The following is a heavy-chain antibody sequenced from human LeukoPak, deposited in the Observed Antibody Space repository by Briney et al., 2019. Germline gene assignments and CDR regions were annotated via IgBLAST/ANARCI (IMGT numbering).Heavy chain of an antibody. V-gene: IGHV3-48*02. CDR2: ISSTSSTI. Sequence: RGSLRLSCAASGFTFSAYGINWVRQAPGKGLEWVSYISSTSSTIHYADAVKGRFTISRDNAKNSLYLQMNSLRDEDTAVYYCARRSYGMDVWGQGTTVTVSS. J-gene: IGHJ6*02. CDR3: ARRSYGMDV. CDR1: GFTFSAYG.